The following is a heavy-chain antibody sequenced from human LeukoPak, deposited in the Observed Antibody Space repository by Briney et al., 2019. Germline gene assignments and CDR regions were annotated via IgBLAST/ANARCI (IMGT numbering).Heavy chain of an antibody. CDR2: IYPSDSDT. CDR3: ARPYYYDSSGPSGPYEY. J-gene: IGHJ4*02. CDR1: GYSFTSYW. V-gene: IGHV5-51*01. D-gene: IGHD3-22*01. Sequence: GESLKISCKGSGYSFTSYWIGWVRQMPGKGLEWMGIIYPSDSDTRYSPSFQGQVTISADKSISTAYLQWSSLKASDTAMYYCARPYYYDSSGPSGPYEYWGQGTLVTVSS.